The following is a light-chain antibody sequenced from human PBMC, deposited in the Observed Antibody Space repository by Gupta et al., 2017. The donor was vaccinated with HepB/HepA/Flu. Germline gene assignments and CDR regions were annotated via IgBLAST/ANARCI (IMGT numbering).Light chain of an antibody. CDR2: KAS. CDR3: QHDYRSPFS. Sequence: DIQMTQSPSTLSASVGDRVTITGRASQSASSWLAWYQQKSGKAPDLLIYKASRVANGVPSRFSGSGSGTEFTLTISSLQPEDFGTYYCQHDYRSPFSFGRGTKVEIK. CDR1: QSASSW. J-gene: IGKJ1*01. V-gene: IGKV1-5*03.